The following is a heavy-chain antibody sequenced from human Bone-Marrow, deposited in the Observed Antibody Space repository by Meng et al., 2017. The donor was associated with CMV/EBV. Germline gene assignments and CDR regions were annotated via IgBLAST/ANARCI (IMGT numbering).Heavy chain of an antibody. CDR2: INWNGVST. CDR3: ARVSTGTHWYFDL. V-gene: IGHV3-20*01. D-gene: IGHD1-1*01. Sequence: CAASGFTFDDYGMSWVRQAPGKGLEWVSGINWNGVSTGYADSVKGRFTISRDNAKNSLYLQMNSLRTEDTALYHCARVSTGTHWYFDLWGRGTLVTVSS. J-gene: IGHJ2*01. CDR1: GFTFDDYG.